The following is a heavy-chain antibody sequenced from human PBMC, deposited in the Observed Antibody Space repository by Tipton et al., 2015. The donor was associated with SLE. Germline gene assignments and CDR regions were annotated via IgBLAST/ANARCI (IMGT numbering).Heavy chain of an antibody. J-gene: IGHJ4*02. CDR1: GFTFRSYW. D-gene: IGHD2-2*01. V-gene: IGHV3-74*01. Sequence: GSLRLSCAASGFTFRSYWMHWIRQAPGKGLVWVSRINEDGTITSYEDSVKGRFTISRDNAKNILHLQMNSLRVEDTALYFCARGIDPTSSRISDYWGQGTLLSVSS. CDR3: ARGIDPTSSRISDY. CDR2: INEDGTIT.